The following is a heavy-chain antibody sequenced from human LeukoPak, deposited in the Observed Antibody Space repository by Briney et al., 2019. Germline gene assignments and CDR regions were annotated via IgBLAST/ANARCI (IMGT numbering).Heavy chain of an antibody. Sequence: PSETLSLTCTVSGDSITRYYWSWIRQPAGKGLEWIGRFYDSENTNYNPSLKSRVTMSVDTSKNQFSLDLRSVTAADTAVYYCARGPCASTSCYDFPYYYMDVWGKGTTVTVSS. D-gene: IGHD2-2*01. CDR2: FYDSENT. CDR3: ARGPCASTSCYDFPYYYMDV. CDR1: GDSITRYY. J-gene: IGHJ6*03. V-gene: IGHV4-4*07.